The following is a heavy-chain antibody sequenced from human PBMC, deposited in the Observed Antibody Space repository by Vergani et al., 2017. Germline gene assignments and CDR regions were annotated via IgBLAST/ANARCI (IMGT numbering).Heavy chain of an antibody. CDR1: GFTFSHYS. Sequence: VQMVESGGGLVKPGGSLRLSCVASGFTFSHYSMNWVRQAPGGGLEWVAVTWYDGNNKQYADSVKGRFTISRDNSKSTMYLQMNSLRDEDTGVYYCARDLRLLYNRFDPWGQGTLVTVSS. CDR3: ARDLRLLYNRFDP. D-gene: IGHD1-14*01. V-gene: IGHV3-33*08. J-gene: IGHJ5*02. CDR2: TWYDGNNK.